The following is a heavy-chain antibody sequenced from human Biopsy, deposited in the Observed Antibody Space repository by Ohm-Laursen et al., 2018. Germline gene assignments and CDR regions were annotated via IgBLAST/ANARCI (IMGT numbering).Heavy chain of an antibody. CDR3: ARDSGILNYGNFKYYHCYGMDV. V-gene: IGHV4-59*02. CDR1: GDSVTKYC. J-gene: IGHJ6*02. CDR2: IYYSVMT. D-gene: IGHD4-11*01. Sequence: SETLSLTCTVSGDSVTKYCWSWIRQPPGKGLEWIGHIYYSVMTNYNPSLQSRVSISVDTSRNQVSLTLSSVTAADTAVYYCARDSGILNYGNFKYYHCYGMDVWGQGTKVTVSS.